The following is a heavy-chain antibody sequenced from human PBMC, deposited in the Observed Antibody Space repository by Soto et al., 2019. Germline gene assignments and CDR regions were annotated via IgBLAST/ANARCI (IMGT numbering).Heavy chain of an antibody. Sequence: QVQLQESGPGLVKPSETLSLTCTVSGGSISSYYWSWIRQSPGKGLEWIGYIYYSGSTNYNPSLTSRVPISVDTSKNQFSLKLSSVTAADTAVYYCARRYGSSFDYWGQGTLVTVSS. CDR3: ARRYGSSFDY. D-gene: IGHD4-17*01. V-gene: IGHV4-59*08. CDR2: IYYSGST. CDR1: GGSISSYY. J-gene: IGHJ4*02.